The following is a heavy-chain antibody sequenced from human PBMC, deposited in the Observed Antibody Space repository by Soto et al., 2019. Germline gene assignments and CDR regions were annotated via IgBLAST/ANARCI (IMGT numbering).Heavy chain of an antibody. J-gene: IGHJ3*02. CDR3: ARDQQLAAWGAFDI. CDR2: IYTSGST. Sequence: SETLSLTCTVSGGSISSYYWSWIRQPAGKGLEWIGRIYTSGSTNYNPSLKSRVTMSVDTSKNQFPLKLSSVTAADTAVYYCARDQQLAAWGAFDIWGQGTMVTVSS. V-gene: IGHV4-4*07. CDR1: GGSISSYY. D-gene: IGHD6-13*01.